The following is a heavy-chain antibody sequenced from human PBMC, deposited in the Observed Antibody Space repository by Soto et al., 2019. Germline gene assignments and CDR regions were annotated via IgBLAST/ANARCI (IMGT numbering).Heavy chain of an antibody. CDR3: ARATGKTYYYYGMDV. D-gene: IGHD3-10*01. J-gene: IGHJ6*02. Sequence: GGSLRLSCAASGFTFSSYDMHWVRQATGKGLEWVSAIGTAGDTYYPGSVKGRFTISRENAKNSLYLQMNSLRAEDTAVYYCARATGKTYYYYGMDVWGQGTTVTVSS. V-gene: IGHV3-13*01. CDR1: GFTFSSYD. CDR2: IGTAGDT.